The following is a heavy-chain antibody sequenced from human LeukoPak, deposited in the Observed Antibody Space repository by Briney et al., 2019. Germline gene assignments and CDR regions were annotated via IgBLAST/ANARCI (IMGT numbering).Heavy chain of an antibody. V-gene: IGHV3-30*18. Sequence: GGSLRLSCAASGFTFRSYGMHWVRQAPGKGLEWVAVISYDGSNKYYADSVKGRFTISRDNSKNTLYLQMNSLRAEDTAVYYCAKDHYYDSSGYYYGEGGVDYWGQGTLVTVSS. CDR3: AKDHYYDSSGYYYGEGGVDY. CDR2: ISYDGSNK. CDR1: GFTFRSYG. D-gene: IGHD3-22*01. J-gene: IGHJ4*02.